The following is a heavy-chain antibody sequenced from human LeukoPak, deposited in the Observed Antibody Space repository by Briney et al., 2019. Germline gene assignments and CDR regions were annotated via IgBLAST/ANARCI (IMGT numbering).Heavy chain of an antibody. CDR3: VRDRGYSTFDY. D-gene: IGHD3-22*01. CDR1: GFVFGHSW. J-gene: IGHJ4*02. V-gene: IGHV3-7*03. Sequence: GGSLRLSCEASGFVFGHSWMSWVRQAPGKGLEWVANINLDGSEINYLDSLTGRLTISRDNVKDSLYLQMNGLRAEDTAVYFCVRDRGYSTFDYWGQGTLVTASS. CDR2: INLDGSEI.